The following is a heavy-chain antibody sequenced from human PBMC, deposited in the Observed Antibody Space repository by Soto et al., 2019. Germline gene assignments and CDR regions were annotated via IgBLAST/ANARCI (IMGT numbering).Heavy chain of an antibody. CDR3: ARVSNEYGGNGAFDY. CDR2: IYHTGRS. D-gene: IGHD4-17*01. V-gene: IGHV4-59*01. CDR1: GGSLSGFH. J-gene: IGHJ4*02. Sequence: PSETLSLTCAVSGGSLSGFHWIWIRQPPGKGLEWVGYIYHTGRSNYNPSLKSRLTISLDMSRNQFSLQLTSVTAADTALYYCARVSNEYGGNGAFDYWGLGTLVTVSS.